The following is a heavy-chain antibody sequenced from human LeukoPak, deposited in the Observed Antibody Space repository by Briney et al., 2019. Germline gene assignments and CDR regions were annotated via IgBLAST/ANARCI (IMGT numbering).Heavy chain of an antibody. Sequence: SETLSLTCAVYGESLSAYYWSWIPQPPGKGLEWIGEINHSGSTNYNPSLKSRVTISVNTSKNQFSLKLSCVASADTAVYYCAGNDSSGSVDYWGQGTLVTVSS. D-gene: IGHD3-22*01. CDR2: INHSGST. CDR3: AGNDSSGSVDY. CDR1: GESLSAYY. J-gene: IGHJ4*02. V-gene: IGHV4-34*01.